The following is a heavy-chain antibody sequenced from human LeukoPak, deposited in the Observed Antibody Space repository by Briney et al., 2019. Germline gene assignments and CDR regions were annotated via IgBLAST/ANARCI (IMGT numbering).Heavy chain of an antibody. CDR1: GGSISSGGYY. V-gene: IGHV4-31*03. J-gene: IGHJ5*02. CDR3: ARDPAYCGGDCYNWFDP. CDR2: IYYSGST. D-gene: IGHD2-21*02. Sequence: PSQTLSLTCTVSGGSISSGGYYWSWIRQHPGKGLEWLGYIYYSGSTYYNPSLKSRVTISVDTSKNQFSLKLSSVTAADTAVYYCARDPAYCGGDCYNWFDPWGQGTLVTVSS.